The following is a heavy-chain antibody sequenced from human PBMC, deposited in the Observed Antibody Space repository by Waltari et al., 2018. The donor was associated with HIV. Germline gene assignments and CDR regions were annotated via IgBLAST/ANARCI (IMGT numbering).Heavy chain of an antibody. CDR1: GFTFSSYS. D-gene: IGHD4-17*01. Sequence: EVQLVESGGGLVKPGGYLRLSCAASGFTFSSYSMNWVRQAPGKGLEWVSSISSSSSYIYYADSVKGRFTISRDNAKNSLYLQMNSLRAEDTGIYYCAKAFGDSDYYLDYWGQGTQVSVSS. J-gene: IGHJ4*02. CDR3: AKAFGDSDYYLDY. V-gene: IGHV3-21*04. CDR2: ISSSSSYI.